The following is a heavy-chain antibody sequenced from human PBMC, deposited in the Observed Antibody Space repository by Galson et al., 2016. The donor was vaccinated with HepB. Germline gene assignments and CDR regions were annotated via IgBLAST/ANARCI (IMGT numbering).Heavy chain of an antibody. J-gene: IGHJ4*02. CDR3: ARLRPTSRGAGDS. D-gene: IGHD3-10*01. Sequence: SETLSLTCAVHGGSFSFNYWSCIRQPPGKGLEWLGEIHHSGSTDYNPSLKSRVPISVDTSKNQFSLKLNSLTAADTAVCYCARLRPTSRGAGDSWGQGTLVTVSS. CDR2: IHHSGST. V-gene: IGHV4-34*01. CDR1: GGSFSFNY.